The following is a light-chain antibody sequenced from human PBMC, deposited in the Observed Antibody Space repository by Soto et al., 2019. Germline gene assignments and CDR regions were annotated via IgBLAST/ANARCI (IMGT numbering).Light chain of an antibody. Sequence: QSGLTQPASVSGSPGQSSTISCTGTETDVGGYNLVSWYQQHSGKAPKLIIYDVKNRPSGISGRFSGSKSGNTASLTISGLRPDDEADYFCRSFTTTRTHIFGPGTKLTVL. V-gene: IGLV2-14*03. CDR1: ETDVGGYNL. CDR2: DVK. J-gene: IGLJ1*01. CDR3: RSFTTTRTHI.